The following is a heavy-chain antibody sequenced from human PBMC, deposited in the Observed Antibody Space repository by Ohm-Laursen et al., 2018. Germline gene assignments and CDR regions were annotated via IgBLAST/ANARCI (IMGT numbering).Heavy chain of an antibody. J-gene: IGHJ4*02. CDR1: GFNFDDYA. D-gene: IGHD2-21*02. Sequence: SLRLSCSASGFNFDDYAMSWVRQAPGKGLEWVSAISGSGGSTYYADSVKGRFTISRDNSKNTLYLQMNSLRAEDTAVYYCAKDVVVVTATAFDYWGQGTLVTVSS. CDR3: AKDVVVVTATAFDY. V-gene: IGHV3-23*01. CDR2: ISGSGGST.